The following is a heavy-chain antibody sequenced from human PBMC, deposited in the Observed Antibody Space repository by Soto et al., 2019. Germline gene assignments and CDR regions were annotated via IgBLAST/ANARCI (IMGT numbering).Heavy chain of an antibody. V-gene: IGHV3-48*02. CDR3: ARDVRATYYYDSSGPLYWYFDL. CDR2: ISSSSSTI. CDR1: GFTFSSYS. Sequence: EVQLVESGGGLVQPGGSLRLSCAASGFTFSSYSMNWVRQAPGKGLEWVSYISSSSSTIYYADSVKGRFTISRDNAKNSLYLQMNSLRDEDTAVYYCARDVRATYYYDSSGPLYWYFDLWGRGTLFTVSS. J-gene: IGHJ2*01. D-gene: IGHD3-22*01.